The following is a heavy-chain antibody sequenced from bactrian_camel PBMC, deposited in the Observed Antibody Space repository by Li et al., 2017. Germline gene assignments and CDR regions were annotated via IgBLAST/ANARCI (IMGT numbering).Heavy chain of an antibody. CDR2: IYSDGSNT. V-gene: IGHV3-2*01. D-gene: IGHD1*01. CDR3: ATEPEAGYAGAYVY. Sequence: HVQLVESGGGLAQPGGSLRLSCAASGFTFSSYHMSWVRQAPGKGPEWVSNIYSDGSNTYYADSVKGRATISRDNAKNTMYLRMNSLKSEDTALYYCATEPEAGYAGAYVYWGQGTQVTVS. CDR1: GFTFSSYH. J-gene: IGHJ4*01.